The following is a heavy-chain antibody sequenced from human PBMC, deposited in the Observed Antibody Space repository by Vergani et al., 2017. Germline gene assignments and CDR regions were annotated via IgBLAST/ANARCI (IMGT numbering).Heavy chain of an antibody. CDR1: GFTFSSYA. CDR3: AKEFDYGDYLDY. V-gene: IGHV3-23*03. CDR2: IYSGGST. D-gene: IGHD4-17*01. J-gene: IGHJ4*02. Sequence: EVQLLESGGGLVQPGGSLRLSCAASGFTFSSYAMSWVRQAPGKGLEWVSVIYSGGSTYYADSVKGRFTISRDNSKNTLYLQMNSLRAEDTAVYYCAKEFDYGDYLDYWGQGTLVTVSS.